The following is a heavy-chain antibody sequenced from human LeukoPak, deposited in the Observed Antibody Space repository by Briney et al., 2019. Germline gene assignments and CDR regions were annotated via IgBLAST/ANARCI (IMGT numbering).Heavy chain of an antibody. CDR2: MSPNSGNT. V-gene: IGHV1-8*01. CDR3: ARALKTIRDSYNLPFRYLLDQ. J-gene: IGHJ4*02. CDR1: GYTFTSYD. D-gene: IGHD5-24*01. Sequence: ASVKVSCKASGYTFTSYDINWVRQATGQGPEWMGWMSPNSGNTGYAQKFQGRVSMTRNTSISTAYMELSSLRSEDTAVYYCARALKTIRDSYNLPFRYLLDQWGQGALVIVSS.